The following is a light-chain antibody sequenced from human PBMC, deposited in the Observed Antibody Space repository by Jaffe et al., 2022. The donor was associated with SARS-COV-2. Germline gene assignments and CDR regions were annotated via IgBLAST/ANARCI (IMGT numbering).Light chain of an antibody. CDR3: QQYYSLPLT. V-gene: IGKV4-1*01. CDR1: HSILYRSNNNNY. CDR2: WAS. J-gene: IGKJ4*01. Sequence: DIVLTQSPASLAVSLGERATMNCKSSHSILYRSNNNNYLAWYQQKPGQPPKLLFNWASTRESGVPDRFSGSGSGTDFTLTISSLQAEDVAIYYCQQYYSLPLTFGGGTKVEIK.